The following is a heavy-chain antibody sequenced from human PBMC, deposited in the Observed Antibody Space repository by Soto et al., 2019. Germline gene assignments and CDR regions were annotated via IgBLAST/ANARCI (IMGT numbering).Heavy chain of an antibody. J-gene: IGHJ3*01. CDR1: GFIFSTYD. CDR2: IWYDGSNQ. CDR3: ARAYGVKSGTFDF. D-gene: IGHD4-17*01. Sequence: GGSLRLSCAASGFIFSTYDMHWVRQAPGKGRDWVAVIWYDGSNQDYADSVKGRFTISRDNSKNRLFLQMNSLRGEDTAVYYCARAYGVKSGTFDFWGQGTMVIVSS. V-gene: IGHV3-33*01.